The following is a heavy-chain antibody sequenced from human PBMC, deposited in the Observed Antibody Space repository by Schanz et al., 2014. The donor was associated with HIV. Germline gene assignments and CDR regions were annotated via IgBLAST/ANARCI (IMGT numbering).Heavy chain of an antibody. D-gene: IGHD3-3*01. CDR1: GSSVTYFY. V-gene: IGHV4-34*02. CDR3: ARSRTGVVTDNNWFDP. J-gene: IGHJ5*02. Sequence: QVQLQQWGAGLLKPSETLSLTCAVYGSSVTYFYWTWIRQSPGKGLEWIAEVNHSGDTNYNPSLKSRVTVAVDTSENQFSLKLSSVTAADTAVYYCARSRTGVVTDNNWFDPWGQGTLVTVSS. CDR2: VNHSGDT.